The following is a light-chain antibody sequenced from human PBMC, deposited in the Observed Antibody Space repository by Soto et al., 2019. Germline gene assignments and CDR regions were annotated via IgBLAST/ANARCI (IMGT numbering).Light chain of an antibody. CDR3: SSYTTHHTRV. CDR1: SNDIGGYNY. J-gene: IGLJ3*02. V-gene: IGLV2-14*01. CDR2: EVY. Sequence: QSVLTQPASVSGSPGQSITFSCTGTSNDIGGYNYVSWFQHHPDKAPKLIIYEVYDRPSGVSNRFSGSKSDNTASLTISGLQPEDEADYYCSSYTTHHTRVFGGGTKLTVL.